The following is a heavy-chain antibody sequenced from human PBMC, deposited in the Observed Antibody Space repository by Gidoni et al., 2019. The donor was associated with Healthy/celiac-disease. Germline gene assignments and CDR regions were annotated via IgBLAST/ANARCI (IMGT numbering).Heavy chain of an antibody. CDR1: GHTFTSYD. CDR2: MNPNSGNT. D-gene: IGHD5-18*01. CDR3: ARQLWPYYYYGMDV. V-gene: IGHV1-8*01. J-gene: IGHJ6*02. Sequence: QVQLVQSGAEVKKPGASVKVSGTASGHTFTSYDITWVRQATGQGLEWMGWMNPNSGNTGYAQKFQGRVTMTRNTSISTAYMELSSLRSEDTAVYYCARQLWPYYYYGMDVWGQGTTVTVSS.